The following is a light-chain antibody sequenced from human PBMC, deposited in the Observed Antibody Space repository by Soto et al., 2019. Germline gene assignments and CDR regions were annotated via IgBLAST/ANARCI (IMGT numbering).Light chain of an antibody. CDR2: GAS. Sequence: EIVMTQSPATLSVSPGERATLSCRASQSVSSNLAWYQQKPGQAPRLLIYGASTRSTGIPARFSGSGSGTEFTLTISSLKSEDFTVYYCQQYNNWPPLTFGQGKRLEIK. CDR3: QQYNNWPPLT. V-gene: IGKV3-15*01. J-gene: IGKJ5*01. CDR1: QSVSSN.